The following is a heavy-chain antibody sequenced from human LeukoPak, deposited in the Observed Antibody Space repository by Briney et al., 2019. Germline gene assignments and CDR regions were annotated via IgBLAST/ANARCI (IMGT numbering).Heavy chain of an antibody. CDR3: ARGMEYQLLWRGDYFDY. V-gene: IGHV3-30*04. D-gene: IGHD2-2*01. CDR2: ISYDGSNK. J-gene: IGHJ4*02. Sequence: DPGGSLRLSCAASGFTFSSYEMNWVRQAPGKGLEWVAVISYDGSNKYYADSVKGRFTISRDNSKNTLYLQMNSLRAEDTAVYYCARGMEYQLLWRGDYFDYWGQGTLVTVSS. CDR1: GFTFSSYE.